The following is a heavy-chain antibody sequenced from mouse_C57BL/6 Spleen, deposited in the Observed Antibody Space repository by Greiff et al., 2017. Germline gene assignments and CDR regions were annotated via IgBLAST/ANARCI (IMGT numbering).Heavy chain of an antibody. CDR1: GYTFTSYW. D-gene: IGHD3-2*02. J-gene: IGHJ4*01. Sequence: QVQLQQPGAELVRPGSSVKLSCKASGYTFTSYWMHWVKQRPIQGLEWIGNIDPSDSETHYNQKFKDKATLTVDKSSSTAYMQLSSRTSEDSAVYYCARSRLGYYAKDYWDQKTSDTVSS. V-gene: IGHV1-52*01. CDR2: IDPSDSET. CDR3: ARSRLGYYAKDY.